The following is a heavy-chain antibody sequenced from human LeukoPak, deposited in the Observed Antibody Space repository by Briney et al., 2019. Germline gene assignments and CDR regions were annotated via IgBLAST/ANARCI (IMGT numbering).Heavy chain of an antibody. V-gene: IGHV4-59*01. CDR2: IYDSGST. CDR3: ARVTGYMIEDYFDY. D-gene: IGHD3-22*01. Sequence: SETLSLTCTVSGAFISSSYWNWIRQPPGKGLEWIGYIYDSGSTFYNPSLKSRVTISVDTSKNQFSLKLSSVTAADTAIYYCARVTGYMIEDYFDYWGQGTLVTVSS. J-gene: IGHJ4*02. CDR1: GAFISSSY.